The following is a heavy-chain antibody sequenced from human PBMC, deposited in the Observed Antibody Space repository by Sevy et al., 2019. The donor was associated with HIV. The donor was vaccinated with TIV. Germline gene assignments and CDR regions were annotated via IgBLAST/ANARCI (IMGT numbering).Heavy chain of an antibody. CDR3: ASELKRITIFGVVEYYY. CDR2: IYSGGST. V-gene: IGHV3-53*01. D-gene: IGHD3-3*01. Sequence: GGSLRLSCAASGFTVSSNYMSWVRQAPGKGLEWVSVIYSGGSTYYADSVKGRFTISRDNSKSTLYLQMNSLRAEDTAVYYCASELKRITIFGVVEYYYWGQGTLVTVSS. CDR1: GFTVSSNY. J-gene: IGHJ4*02.